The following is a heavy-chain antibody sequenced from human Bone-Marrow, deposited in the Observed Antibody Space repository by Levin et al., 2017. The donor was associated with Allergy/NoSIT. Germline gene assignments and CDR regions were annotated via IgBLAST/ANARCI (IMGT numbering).Heavy chain of an antibody. J-gene: IGHJ4*02. V-gene: IGHV3-33*01. CDR3: ARDGDDILTGYPTPDSGYFDY. D-gene: IGHD3-9*01. CDR2: IWYDGSNK. CDR1: GFTFSSYG. Sequence: GESLKISCAASGFTFSSYGMHWVRQAPGKGLEWVAVIWYDGSNKYYADSVKGRFTISRDNSKNTLYLQMNSLRAEDTAVYYCARDGDDILTGYPTPDSGYFDYWGQGTLVTVSS.